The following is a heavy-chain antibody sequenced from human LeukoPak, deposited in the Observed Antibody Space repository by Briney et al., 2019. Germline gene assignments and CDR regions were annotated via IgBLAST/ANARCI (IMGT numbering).Heavy chain of an antibody. CDR2: IYNSGST. D-gene: IGHD2-2*01. J-gene: IGHJ4*02. CDR1: GGSISSGGYY. V-gene: IGHV4-31*03. CDR3: ARGPCSTSCHRSWYFDY. Sequence: SQTLSLTCTVSGGSISSGGYYWSWVRQHPGQGLEWIGHIYNSGSTSYSPPLKSRVTISIDTSKNQFFLRLSSVTAADTAVYYCARGPCSTSCHRSWYFDYWGQGTLVTVSS.